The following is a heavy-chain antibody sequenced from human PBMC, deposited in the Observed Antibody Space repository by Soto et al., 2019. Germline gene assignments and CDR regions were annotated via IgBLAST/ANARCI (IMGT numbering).Heavy chain of an antibody. D-gene: IGHD1-26*01. J-gene: IGHJ3*02. Sequence: QVQLVESGGGLVKPGGSLRLSCAASAFTFSDYYMSWIRQAPGKGLEWVSSISSSSSYIYYADSVKGRFTISRDNAKNSLYLQMNSLRAEDTAVYYCARPLPSRSYSEDAFDIWGQGTMVTVSS. CDR2: ISSSSSYI. CDR1: AFTFSDYY. CDR3: ARPLPSRSYSEDAFDI. V-gene: IGHV3-11*06.